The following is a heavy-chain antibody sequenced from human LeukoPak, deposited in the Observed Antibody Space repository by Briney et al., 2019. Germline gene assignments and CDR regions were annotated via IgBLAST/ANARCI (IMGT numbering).Heavy chain of an antibody. CDR3: AITYVNNAFDI. V-gene: IGHV1-2*06. J-gene: IGHJ3*02. CDR2: INPVSGAT. CDR1: GYTFINYY. D-gene: IGHD3-10*02. Sequence: ASVKVSCKASGYTFINYYIHWVRQAPGQGLEWMGLINPVSGATNSAQKFQGRVTMTRDTSITTAYMDLGSLRSDDTAVYYCAITYVNNAFDIWGQGTMVTVSS.